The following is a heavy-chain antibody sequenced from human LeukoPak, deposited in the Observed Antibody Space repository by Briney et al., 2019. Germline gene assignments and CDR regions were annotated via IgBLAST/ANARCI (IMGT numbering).Heavy chain of an antibody. J-gene: IGHJ4*02. CDR2: ARNRRNGYST. CDR1: GFTFSDHY. Sequence: PGGSLRLSCAASGFTFSDHYIDWVHQAPGKGLEWVGRARNRRNGYSTQYAASVKGRFTFSRDDSENTVYLQMNSLKTEDTAVYFCARIMRVDYGTYYFDYWGPGTLVTVSS. CDR3: ARIMRVDYGTYYFDY. D-gene: IGHD4/OR15-4a*01. V-gene: IGHV3-72*01.